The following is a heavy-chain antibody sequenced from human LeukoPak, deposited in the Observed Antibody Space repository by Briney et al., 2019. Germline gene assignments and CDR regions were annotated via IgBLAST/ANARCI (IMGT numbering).Heavy chain of an antibody. CDR1: GFTFSSYA. D-gene: IGHD3-10*01. CDR2: ISGSGGST. V-gene: IGHV3-23*01. Sequence: GGSLRLSCAASGFTFSSYAMSWVRQAPGKGLEWVSAISGSGGSTYYADSVKGRFTISRDNSKNTLYLQMNSLRAEDTAVYYCAKGWMVRGVIGKFDYWGQGTLVTVSS. CDR3: AKGWMVRGVIGKFDY. J-gene: IGHJ4*02.